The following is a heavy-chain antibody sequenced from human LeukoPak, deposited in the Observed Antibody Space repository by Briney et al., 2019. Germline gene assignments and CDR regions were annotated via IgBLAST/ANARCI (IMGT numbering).Heavy chain of an antibody. J-gene: IGHJ5*02. D-gene: IGHD6-6*01. CDR1: GGSISSSSYY. CDR3: ARHRGSSSSSGFDP. Sequence: PSETLSLTCTVSGGSISSSSYYWGWIRQPPGKGLEWIGSIYYSGSTYYNPSLKSRVTISVDTSKNQFSLKLSSVTAADTAVYYCARHRGSSSSSGFDPWGQGTLVTVSS. V-gene: IGHV4-39*01. CDR2: IYYSGST.